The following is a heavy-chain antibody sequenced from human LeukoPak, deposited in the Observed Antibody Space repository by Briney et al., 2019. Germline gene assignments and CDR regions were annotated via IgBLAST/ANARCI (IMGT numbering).Heavy chain of an antibody. CDR2: ISYDGSNK. D-gene: IGHD3-3*01. CDR1: GFTFSSYA. J-gene: IGHJ6*03. V-gene: IGHV3-30-3*01. CDR3: AKGSELRYYYYMDV. Sequence: GRSLRLSCAASGFTFSSYAMHWVRQAPGKGLEWVAVISYDGSNKYYADSVKGRFTISRDNSKNTLYLQMNSLRAEDTAVYYCAKGSELRYYYYMDVWGKGTTVTVSS.